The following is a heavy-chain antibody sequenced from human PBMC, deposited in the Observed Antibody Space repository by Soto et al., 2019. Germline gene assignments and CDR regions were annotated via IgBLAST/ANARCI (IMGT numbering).Heavy chain of an antibody. V-gene: IGHV3-30-3*01. Sequence: QEQLVESGGGVVQPGRSLRLSCRVSGFTFINYAMHWVRQAPGKGLEWVALISGDGTNEYYADSVKGRFSISRDNSRNSQYLQMNSLRGDDTAVYYCARHLSHLRTGWLDPWGQGTLVTVSS. D-gene: IGHD7-27*01. J-gene: IGHJ5*02. CDR1: GFTFINYA. CDR2: ISGDGTNE. CDR3: ARHLSHLRTGWLDP.